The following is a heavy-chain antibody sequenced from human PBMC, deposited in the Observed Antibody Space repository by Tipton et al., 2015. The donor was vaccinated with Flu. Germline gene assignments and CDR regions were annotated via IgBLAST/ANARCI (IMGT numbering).Heavy chain of an antibody. CDR1: GFSITSGYY. Sequence: GLVKPSEKLSLNCAVSGFSITSGYYWGWIRQPPGKGLVWVSRINGDGTITTYADSVKGRFTVSRDNAKNTLYLQMNSLRAEDTAVYYCASLTTVTTHWFDPWGQGTLVTVSS. D-gene: IGHD4-17*01. J-gene: IGHJ5*02. CDR3: ASLTTVTTHWFDP. V-gene: IGHV3-74*03. CDR2: INGDGTIT.